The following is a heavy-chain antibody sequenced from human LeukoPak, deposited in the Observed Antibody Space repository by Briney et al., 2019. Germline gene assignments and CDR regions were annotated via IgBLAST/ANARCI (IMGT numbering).Heavy chain of an antibody. D-gene: IGHD2-21*02. CDR3: ASLPRYCGGDCYYDF. J-gene: IGHJ4*02. V-gene: IGHV4-34*01. CDR1: GGSFSGYY. CDR2: INHSGST. Sequence: SETLSLTCAVYGGSFSGYYWSWIRQPPGKGLEWIGEINHSGSTNYNPSLRSRLTISVDKPKNQFSLKLTSVTAADTAVYYCASLPRYCGGDCYYDFWGQGALVTVSS.